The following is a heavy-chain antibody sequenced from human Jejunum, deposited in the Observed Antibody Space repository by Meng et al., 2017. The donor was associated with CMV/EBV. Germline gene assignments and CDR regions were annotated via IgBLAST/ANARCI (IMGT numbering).Heavy chain of an antibody. D-gene: IGHD4-17*01. CDR1: TTRLVG. Sequence: TTRLVGVGWIRQPPGEALQWLALIYWDDDKRYWPPLKTRLSITKDTSKNQVVLTLSNVAPEDTGTYYCAHRLVQTSVTTWDGGAFDIWGQGAMVTVSS. CDR3: AHRLVQTSVTTWDGGAFDI. CDR2: IYWDDDK. V-gene: IGHV2-5*02. J-gene: IGHJ3*02.